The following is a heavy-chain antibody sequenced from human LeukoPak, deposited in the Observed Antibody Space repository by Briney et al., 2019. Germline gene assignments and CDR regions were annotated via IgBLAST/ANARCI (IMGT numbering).Heavy chain of an antibody. CDR3: AREWDYGSGSTGYDY. CDR2: ISAYNGNT. J-gene: IGHJ4*02. Sequence: ASVKVSCKASGYTFTSYGISWVRQAPGQGLEWMGWISAYNGNTNYAQKLQGRVTMTTDTSTSTAYMELRSLRSDDAAVYYCAREWDYGSGSTGYDYWGQGTLVTVSS. D-gene: IGHD3-10*01. CDR1: GYTFTSYG. V-gene: IGHV1-18*01.